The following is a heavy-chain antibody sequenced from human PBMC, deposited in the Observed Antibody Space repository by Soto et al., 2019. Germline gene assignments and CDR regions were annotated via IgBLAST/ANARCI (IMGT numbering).Heavy chain of an antibody. CDR2: IYPGDSDT. CDR1: GYSFTSYW. CDR3: ARLGXSSGTGAAGTESMHCYYGIDV. D-gene: IGHD6-13*01. Sequence: GESLTISCKGSGYSFTSYWIGWVRQMPGKGLEWTGIIYPGDSDTRYSPSFQGQVTISADKSSSTAYLQWSSLKASDTATHYCARLGXSSGTGAAGTESMHCYYGIDVWGQGTAVTVSS. V-gene: IGHV5-51*01. J-gene: IGHJ6*02.